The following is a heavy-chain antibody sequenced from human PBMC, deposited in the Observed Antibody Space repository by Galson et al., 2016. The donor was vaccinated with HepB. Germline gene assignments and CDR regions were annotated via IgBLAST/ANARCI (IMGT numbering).Heavy chain of an antibody. CDR1: GFTFSNYY. D-gene: IGHD3-10*01. J-gene: IGHJ2*01. Sequence: SLRLSCAASGFTFSNYYMSWIRQSPGKRLEWVSYICNSGSYTKDADSVKGRFTISRDNAKNSLYLQMNSLRAEDTAVYYCASSNKLRYYYGSEHWYFDLWGRGTLVAVSS. CDR3: ASSNKLRYYYGSEHWYFDL. V-gene: IGHV3-11*03. CDR2: ICNSGSYT.